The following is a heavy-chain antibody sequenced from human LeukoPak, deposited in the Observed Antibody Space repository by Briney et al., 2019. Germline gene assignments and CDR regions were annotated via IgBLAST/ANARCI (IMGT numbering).Heavy chain of an antibody. CDR2: IIGSGITT. CDR1: GFTFSSYP. V-gene: IGHV3-23*01. Sequence: GGSLRLSCAASGFTFSSYPMSWVRQAPGKGLEWVSVIIGSGITTFYADSVKGRFTISRDNSKNTLYLQMNSLRAEDTAIYYCAKLWTGSYPRYFDYWGQGTLVTVSS. D-gene: IGHD3-10*01. CDR3: AKLWTGSYPRYFDY. J-gene: IGHJ4*02.